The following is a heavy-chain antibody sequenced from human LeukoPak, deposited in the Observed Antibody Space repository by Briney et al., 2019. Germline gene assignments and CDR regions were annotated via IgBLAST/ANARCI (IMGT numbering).Heavy chain of an antibody. CDR2: ISGSGGST. CDR1: GFTFSSYA. D-gene: IGHD3-10*01. CDR3: ARGLGEYLDLYYFDY. J-gene: IGHJ4*02. Sequence: GGSLRLSCAAFGFTFSSYAMSWVRQAPGKGLEWVSAISGSGGSTYYADSVKGRFTISRDNSKNTLYLQMNSLRAEDTAVYYCARGLGEYLDLYYFDYWGQGTLVTVSS. V-gene: IGHV3-23*01.